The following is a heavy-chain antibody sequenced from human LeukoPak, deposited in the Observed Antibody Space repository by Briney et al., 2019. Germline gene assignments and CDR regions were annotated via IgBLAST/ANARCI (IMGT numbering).Heavy chain of an antibody. Sequence: SETLSLTCTVSGGSISSYYWSWIRQPPGKGLEWIGYIYYSGSTNYNPSLKSRVTISVDTSKNRFSLKLSSVTAADTAVYYCAREQYSSSPFGYWGQGTLVTVSS. V-gene: IGHV4-59*01. CDR3: AREQYSSSPFGY. CDR2: IYYSGST. CDR1: GGSISSYY. D-gene: IGHD6-6*01. J-gene: IGHJ4*02.